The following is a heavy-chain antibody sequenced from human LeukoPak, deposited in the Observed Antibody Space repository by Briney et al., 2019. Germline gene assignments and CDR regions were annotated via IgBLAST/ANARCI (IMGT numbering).Heavy chain of an antibody. D-gene: IGHD6-19*01. V-gene: IGHV3-21*01. CDR1: GFTFSSYI. CDR3: ARVQRGIAVALDY. Sequence: GGSLRLSCAASGFTFSSYIINWVRQAPGKGLEWVSSISSTSSYIYYTDSVKGRFTISRDNAKNSLYLQMNSLRAEDTAVYYCARVQRGIAVALDYWGQGTLATVSS. CDR2: ISSTSSYI. J-gene: IGHJ4*02.